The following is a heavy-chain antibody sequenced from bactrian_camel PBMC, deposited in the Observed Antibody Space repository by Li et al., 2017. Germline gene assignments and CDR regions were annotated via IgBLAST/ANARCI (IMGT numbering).Heavy chain of an antibody. CDR3: AAGRLSPFHTKQSLARACGR. J-gene: IGHJ4*01. V-gene: IGHV3S54*01. CDR2: IYTRDGTA. D-gene: IGHD1*01. CDR1: GYTAVINY. Sequence: QVQLVESGGGSVQAGGSLRLSCAASGYTAVINYMGWIRQSPGNEREVLAAIYTRDGTAHYADSVKGRFTISRDNPRNTAHLEMNTLKPEDTAVYYCAAGRLSPFHTKQSLARACGRWGQGTQVTVS.